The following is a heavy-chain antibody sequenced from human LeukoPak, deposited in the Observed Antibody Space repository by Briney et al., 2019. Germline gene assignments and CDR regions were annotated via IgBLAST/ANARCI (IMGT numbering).Heavy chain of an antibody. Sequence: GRSLRLSCAASGFTFSSYGMRWVRQAPGKGLEWVAVISYDGSNKYYADSVKGRFTISRDNSKNTLYLQMNSLRAEDTAVYYCAKDRDTAMVSLGMDVWGQGTTVTVSS. D-gene: IGHD5-18*01. J-gene: IGHJ6*02. CDR1: GFTFSSYG. CDR3: AKDRDTAMVSLGMDV. CDR2: ISYDGSNK. V-gene: IGHV3-30*18.